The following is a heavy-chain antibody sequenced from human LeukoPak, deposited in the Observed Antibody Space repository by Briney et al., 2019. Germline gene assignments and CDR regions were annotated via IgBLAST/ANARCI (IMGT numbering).Heavy chain of an antibody. CDR2: MKQDGSKK. V-gene: IGHV3-7*01. CDR1: GFPFSSYW. D-gene: IGHD2-15*01. CDR3: ARDRDDCSGGSCYYYYYYGMDV. J-gene: IGHJ6*02. Sequence: PGGSLSLSCVASGFPFSSYWMTWVRQAPGKGLEWVANMKQDGSKKSYVDSVKGRFTISRDNAKNSLYLQMNSLRAEDTAVYYCARDRDDCSGGSCYYYYYYGMDVWGQGTTVTVSS.